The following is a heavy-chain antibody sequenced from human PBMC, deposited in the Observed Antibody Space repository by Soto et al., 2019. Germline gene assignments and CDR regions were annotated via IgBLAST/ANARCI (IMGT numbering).Heavy chain of an antibody. Sequence: PSETLSLTCTVSGGSISTGGYYWSWIRQYPGEGLEWLGYIDGSGYTFYNPSLQSRLTLSMDTSKNQFSLKLSSATAADTAVYFCARKQAGFFYGIDYWGQGTLVTVSS. D-gene: IGHD3-3*01. V-gene: IGHV4-31*03. CDR2: IDGSGYT. CDR1: GGSISTGGYY. CDR3: ARKQAGFFYGIDY. J-gene: IGHJ4*02.